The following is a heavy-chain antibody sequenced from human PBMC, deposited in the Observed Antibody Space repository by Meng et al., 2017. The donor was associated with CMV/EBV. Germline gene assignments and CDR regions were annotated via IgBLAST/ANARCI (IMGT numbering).Heavy chain of an antibody. D-gene: IGHD6-6*01. CDR2: INHSGST. CDR3: ARGSIAARLGLGD. CDR1: GGSFSGYY. Sequence: QVQLPQWGAGLLKPSETLSLTCAVYGGSFSGYYWSWIRQPPGKGLEWIGEINHSGSTNYNPSLKSRVTISVDTSKNQFSLKLSSVTAADTAVYYCARGSIAARLGLGDWGQGTLVTVSS. J-gene: IGHJ4*02. V-gene: IGHV4-34*01.